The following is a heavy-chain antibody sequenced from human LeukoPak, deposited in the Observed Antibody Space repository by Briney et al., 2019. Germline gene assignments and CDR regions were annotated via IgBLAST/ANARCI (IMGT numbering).Heavy chain of an antibody. D-gene: IGHD3-22*01. CDR2: IKQDGSEK. Sequence: PGGSLRLSCAASGFTFSSYWMSWVRQAPGKGLEWVANIKQDGSEKYYVDSVKGRLTISRDNAKNSLYLQMNSLRAEDTAVYYCARDRYDSSGIFDYWGQGTLVTVSS. V-gene: IGHV3-7*01. CDR3: ARDRYDSSGIFDY. J-gene: IGHJ4*02. CDR1: GFTFSSYW.